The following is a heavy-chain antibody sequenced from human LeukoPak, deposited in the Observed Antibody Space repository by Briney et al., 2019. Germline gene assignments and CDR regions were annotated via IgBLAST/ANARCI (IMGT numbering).Heavy chain of an antibody. CDR3: ARRSIATAGTIIDS. J-gene: IGHJ4*02. Sequence: GGSLRLSCAASGFTFSDYYMSWIRQAPGKGLEWVSYISGSGGYTNYADYVKGRFTISRDNAKNSLHLQMNSLRAEDTAVYYCARRSIATAGTIIDSWGQGTLVTVSS. V-gene: IGHV3-11*06. D-gene: IGHD6-13*01. CDR1: GFTFSDYY. CDR2: ISGSGGYT.